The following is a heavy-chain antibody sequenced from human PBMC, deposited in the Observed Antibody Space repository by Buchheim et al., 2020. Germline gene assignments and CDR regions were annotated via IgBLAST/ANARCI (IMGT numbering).Heavy chain of an antibody. V-gene: IGHV3-7*01. CDR3: ARDSTYGLSV. J-gene: IGHJ6*02. CDR2: IKQDGSKK. Sequence: DVQLAESGGGLVQPGGSLRLSCAASGFSLSVYWMTWVRQAPGKGLEWVANIKQDGSKKYYVESVKGRFTISRENAENSMYLQMNSLRVEDTAVYYCARDSTYGLSVWGQGT. CDR1: GFSLSVYW.